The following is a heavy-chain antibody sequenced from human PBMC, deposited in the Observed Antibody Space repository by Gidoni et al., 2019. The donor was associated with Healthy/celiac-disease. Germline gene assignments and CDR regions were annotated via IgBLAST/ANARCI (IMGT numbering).Heavy chain of an antibody. CDR1: GFSLSTSGVG. CDR2: IYWNDDK. D-gene: IGHD3-10*01. Sequence: QITLKESGPTLVKPTQPLTLTCTFSGFSLSTSGVGVGWIRQPPGKALEWLALIYWNDDKRYSPSLKSRLTITKDTSKNQVVLTMTNMDPVDTATYYCAHAITMVRGLLAFDIWGQGTMVTVSS. J-gene: IGHJ3*02. CDR3: AHAITMVRGLLAFDI. V-gene: IGHV2-5*01.